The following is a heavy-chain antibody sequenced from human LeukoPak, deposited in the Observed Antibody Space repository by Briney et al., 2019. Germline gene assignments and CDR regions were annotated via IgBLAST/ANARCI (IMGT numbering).Heavy chain of an antibody. J-gene: IGHJ5*02. CDR2: ISNGGSQK. V-gene: IGHV3-30*01. D-gene: IGHD2-2*01. Sequence: PGGSLRLSCAASGFTYSDYTMHWLRQAPGKGLEWVAVISNGGSQKYYGDFVNGRFPISRHDSKNTFYLQMNSLSPEHTPVFYCARSLRTSWHWFDPLGQGTLVTVSS. CDR3: ARSLRTSWHWFDP. CDR1: GFTYSDYT.